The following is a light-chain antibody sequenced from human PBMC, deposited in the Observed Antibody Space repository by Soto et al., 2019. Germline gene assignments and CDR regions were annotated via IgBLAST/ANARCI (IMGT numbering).Light chain of an antibody. J-gene: IGLJ1*01. CDR3: RSHTSSMTXNYV. CDR2: EVS. CDR1: SRDVGGYNY. Sequence: QSSLTQPASVSGSPVQSITISCTGTSRDVGGYNYFAWYQQYPGKAPKLMIYEVSNRPSGVSNRFSGSKSGNTASLTISGLQAEDEADYYCRSHTSSMTXNYVLGTGTKVXV. V-gene: IGLV2-14*01.